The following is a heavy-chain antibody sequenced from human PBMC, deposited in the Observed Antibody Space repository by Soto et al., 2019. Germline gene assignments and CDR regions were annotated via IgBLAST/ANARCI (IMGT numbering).Heavy chain of an antibody. CDR1: GFTFSSYA. J-gene: IGHJ4*02. CDR2: ISGIGDWT. V-gene: IGHV3-23*01. D-gene: IGHD6-19*01. CDR3: AITSGWYFDY. Sequence: GGSLRLSCAASGFTFSSYAMSWVRQAPGKGLEWVSAISGIGDWTGYADSVKGRVTISRDNPKNTLYLQLNSLRAEDTAVYYCAITSGWYFDYWGQGTLVTVSS.